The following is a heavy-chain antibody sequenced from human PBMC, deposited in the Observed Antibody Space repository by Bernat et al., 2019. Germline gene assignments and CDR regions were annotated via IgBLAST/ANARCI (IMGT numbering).Heavy chain of an antibody. V-gene: IGHV3-74*01. J-gene: IGHJ4*02. CDR2: INSDGSST. CDR3: ARGGTNYGDYFRY. D-gene: IGHD4-17*01. Sequence: EVQLVESGGGLVQPGGSLRLSCAASGFTFSSYWMHWVRQAPGKGLVWVSRINSDGSSTSYADSVKGRFTISRDNAKNTLYLQMISLIAEDTAVYYCARGGTNYGDYFRYWGQGTLVTVSS. CDR1: GFTFSSYW.